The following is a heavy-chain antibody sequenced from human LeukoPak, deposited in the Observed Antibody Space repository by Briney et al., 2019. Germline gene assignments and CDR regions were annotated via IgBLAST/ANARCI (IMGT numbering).Heavy chain of an antibody. V-gene: IGHV3-53*01. J-gene: IGHJ4*02. CDR3: AREGGSSWSDWHY. CDR1: GFTFTDYF. D-gene: IGHD6-13*01. CDR2: IYSGGST. Sequence: GSLRLSCVASGFTFTDYFMSWVRQAPGKGLEWVSVIYSGGSTYYADSVKGRFTISRDNSKNTLYLQMNSLRAEDTAVYYCAREGGSSWSDWHYWGQGTLVTVSS.